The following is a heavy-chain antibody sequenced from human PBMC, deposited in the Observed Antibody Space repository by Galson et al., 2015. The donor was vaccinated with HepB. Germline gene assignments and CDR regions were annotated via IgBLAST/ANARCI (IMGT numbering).Heavy chain of an antibody. CDR2: IKQDGSEK. D-gene: IGHD6-13*01. V-gene: IGHV3-7*03. CDR1: GFTFSSYW. Sequence: SLRLSCAASGFTFSSYWMSWVRQAPGKGLEWVANIKQDGSEKYYVDSVKGRFTISRDNAKNSLYLQMNSLRAEDTAVHYCARVDSSSWYLAYFDYWGQGTLVTVSS. CDR3: ARVDSSSWYLAYFDY. J-gene: IGHJ4*02.